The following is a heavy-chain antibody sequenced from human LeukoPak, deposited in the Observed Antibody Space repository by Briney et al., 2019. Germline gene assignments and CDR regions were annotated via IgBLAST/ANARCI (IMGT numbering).Heavy chain of an antibody. CDR3: ASGGGSFPYSSGWYDAFDI. V-gene: IGHV4-59*01. J-gene: IGHJ3*02. CDR1: GGSISSYY. CDR2: IYYSGST. D-gene: IGHD6-19*01. Sequence: NPSETLSLTCTVSGGSISSYYWSWIRQPPGKGLEWIGYIYYSGSTNYNPSLKSRVTISVDTSKNQFSLKLSSVTAADTAVYYCASGGGSFPYSSGWYDAFDIWGQGTMVTVSS.